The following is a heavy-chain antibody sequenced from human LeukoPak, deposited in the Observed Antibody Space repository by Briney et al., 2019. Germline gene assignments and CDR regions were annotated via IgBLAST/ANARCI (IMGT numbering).Heavy chain of an antibody. CDR2: IYYSEST. V-gene: IGHV4-59*01. J-gene: IGHJ3*02. Sequence: SETLSLTCTVSGGSISSYYWSWIRQPPGKGLEWIGYIYYSESTNYNPSLKSRVTISVDTSKNQFSLKLSSVTAADTAVYYCARQVRIADAFDIWGQGTMVTVSS. D-gene: IGHD6-13*01. CDR1: GGSISSYY. CDR3: ARQVRIADAFDI.